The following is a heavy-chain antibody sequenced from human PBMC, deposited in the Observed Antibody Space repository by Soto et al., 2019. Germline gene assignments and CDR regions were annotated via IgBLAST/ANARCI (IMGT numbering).Heavy chain of an antibody. Sequence: QDQLVQSGVEVKKPGASVKVSCKASGYSFTNYGITWVRQAPGQGFEWMGWISAYNGNTNYAQKFQGRVTLTTDASMSTADLEVRSLRTDDTAVYYCARDRGVAPPVAGNTHYYYYMDVWGKGTTVTVSS. CDR2: ISAYNGNT. D-gene: IGHD6-19*01. CDR3: ARDRGVAPPVAGNTHYYYYMDV. J-gene: IGHJ6*03. CDR1: GYSFTNYG. V-gene: IGHV1-18*01.